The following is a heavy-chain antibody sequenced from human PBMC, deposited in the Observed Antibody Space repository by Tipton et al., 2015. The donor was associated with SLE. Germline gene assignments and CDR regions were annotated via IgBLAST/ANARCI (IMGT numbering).Heavy chain of an antibody. J-gene: IGHJ4*02. Sequence: TLSLTCTVSGGSISSHYWSWIRQPPGKGLEWIVYIYYSGSTNYNPSLKSRVTISVDTSKNQFSLKLSSVTAADTAVYYCARGLLILDSSWPSFDYWGQGTLVTVSS. V-gene: IGHV4-59*11. D-gene: IGHD6-13*01. CDR3: ARGLLILDSSWPSFDY. CDR1: GGSISSHY. CDR2: IYYSGST.